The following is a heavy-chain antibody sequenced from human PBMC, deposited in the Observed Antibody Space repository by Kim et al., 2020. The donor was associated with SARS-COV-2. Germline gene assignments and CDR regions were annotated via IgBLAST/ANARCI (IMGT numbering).Heavy chain of an antibody. CDR1: GGSISSGGYY. J-gene: IGHJ6*02. CDR3: ARAWFLSRGGVEYYYYGMDV. CDR2: IYYSGST. Sequence: SETLSLTCTVSGGSISSGGYYWSWIRQHPGKGLEWIGYIYYSGSTYYNPSLKSRVTISVDTSKNQFSLKLSSVTAADTAVYYCARAWFLSRGGVEYYYYGMDVWGQGTTVTVSS. V-gene: IGHV4-31*03. D-gene: IGHD3-16*01.